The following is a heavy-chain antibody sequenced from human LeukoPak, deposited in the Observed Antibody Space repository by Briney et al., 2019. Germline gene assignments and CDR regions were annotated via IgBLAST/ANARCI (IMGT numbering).Heavy chain of an antibody. CDR3: VCDPIKGPIDSSGYLNGFDY. V-gene: IGHV3-30-3*01. CDR2: ISYDGSNK. CDR1: GFTFSSYA. J-gene: IGHJ4*02. Sequence: GGSLRLSCAASGFTFSSYAMHWVRQAPGKGLEWVAVISYDGSNKYYADSVKGRFTISRDNSKNTLYLHMNSLRAEDTAVYYCVCDPIKGPIDSSGYLNGFDYWGQGTLVTVSS. D-gene: IGHD3-22*01.